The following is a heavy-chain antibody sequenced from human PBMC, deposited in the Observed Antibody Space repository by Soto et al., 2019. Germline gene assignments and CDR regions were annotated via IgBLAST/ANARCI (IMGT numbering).Heavy chain of an antibody. CDR1: GYTFNSYG. V-gene: IGHV1-18*01. CDR3: AREPVAGTSAYFDY. D-gene: IGHD6-19*01. CDR2: ISAYNGNT. J-gene: IGHJ4*02. Sequence: ASVKVSCKDSGYTFNSYGISWVRQAQGQGLEWMGWISAYNGNTNYAQKLQGRVTMTTDTSTSTAYMELRSLRSDDTAVYYCAREPVAGTSAYFDYWGQGTLVTVSS.